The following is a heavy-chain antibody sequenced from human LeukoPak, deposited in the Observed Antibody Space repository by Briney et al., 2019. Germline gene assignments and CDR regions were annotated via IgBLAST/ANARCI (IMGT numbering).Heavy chain of an antibody. J-gene: IGHJ4*02. CDR3: ARGGYGDYGGFDY. V-gene: IGHV1-46*01. Sequence: EASVKVSCKAPGYAFTSYYMHWVRQAPGQGLEWMGIINPSGGSKSYAQKFQGRVTMTRDTSTSTVYMELSSLRSEDTAVYYCARGGYGDYGGFDYWGQGTLVTVSS. CDR1: GYAFTSYY. D-gene: IGHD4-17*01. CDR2: INPSGGSK.